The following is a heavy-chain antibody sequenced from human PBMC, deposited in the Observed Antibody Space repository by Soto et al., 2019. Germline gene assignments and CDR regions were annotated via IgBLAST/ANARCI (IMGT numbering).Heavy chain of an antibody. CDR1: GGSFSGYY. D-gene: IGHD3-10*01. CDR3: ARGSYGSGRSPGGGSWFDP. Sequence: PSETLSLTCAVYGGSFSGYYWSWIRQPPGKGLEWIGEINHSGSTNYNPSLKSRVTISVDTSKNQFSLKLSSVTAADTAVYYCARGSYGSGRSPGGGSWFDPWGQGTLVTVSS. J-gene: IGHJ5*02. V-gene: IGHV4-34*01. CDR2: INHSGST.